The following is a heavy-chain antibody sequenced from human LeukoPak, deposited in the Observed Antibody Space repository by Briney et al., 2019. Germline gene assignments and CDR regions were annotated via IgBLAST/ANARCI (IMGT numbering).Heavy chain of an antibody. CDR1: GYTFTSYD. D-gene: IGHD3-9*01. J-gene: IGHJ6*02. CDR3: ARGEVLRYFDWLSNYYYYGMDV. V-gene: IGHV1-8*01. CDR2: MNPNSGNT. Sequence: ASVKVSCKASGYTFTSYDINWVRQAPGQGLEWMGWMNPNSGNTGYAQKFQGRVTMTRNTSISTAYMELSSLRSEDTAVYYCARGEVLRYFDWLSNYYYYGMDVWGQGTTVTVSS.